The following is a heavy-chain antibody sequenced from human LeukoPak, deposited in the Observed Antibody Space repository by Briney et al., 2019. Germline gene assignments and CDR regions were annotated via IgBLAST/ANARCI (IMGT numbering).Heavy chain of an antibody. Sequence: PGGSLRLSCAASGFTFSDYGMHWVRQAPGKGLEWVAVIWYDGSNTNYADSVKGRFTVSRDNSKNTLYLQMDSLRAEDTAVYYCMTHPQDGGHLWRSYWGQGTLVTVSS. CDR1: GFTFSDYG. V-gene: IGHV3-33*01. J-gene: IGHJ4*02. D-gene: IGHD3-3*02. CDR2: IWYDGSNT. CDR3: MTHPQDGGHLWRSY.